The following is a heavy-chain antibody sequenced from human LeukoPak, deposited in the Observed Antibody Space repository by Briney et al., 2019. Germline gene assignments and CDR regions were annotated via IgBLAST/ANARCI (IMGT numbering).Heavy chain of an antibody. Sequence: LRLSCAVSGFTFSDYYMDWIRQPPGKGLEWIGSIYYSGSTYYNPSLKSRVTISVDTSKNQFSLKLSSVTAADTAVYYCARGGYDILTGYLDAFDIWGQGTMVTVSS. J-gene: IGHJ3*02. V-gene: IGHV4-38-2*01. D-gene: IGHD3-9*01. CDR1: GFTFSDYY. CDR2: IYYSGST. CDR3: ARGGYDILTGYLDAFDI.